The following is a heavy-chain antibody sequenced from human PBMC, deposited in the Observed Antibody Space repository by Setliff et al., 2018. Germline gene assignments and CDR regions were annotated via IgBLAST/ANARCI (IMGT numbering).Heavy chain of an antibody. Sequence: PSETLSLTCVVDGMSFSEHYWAWIRQSPGKGLEWIGEISHTGSTNYNPSLKSRLTISLDTSKNQFSLNLSSVTAADTAVYYCARMSGFLYMDVWGKGTTVTVSS. CDR1: GMSFSEHY. V-gene: IGHV4-34*01. CDR2: ISHTGST. CDR3: ARMSGFLYMDV. J-gene: IGHJ6*03. D-gene: IGHD3-3*01.